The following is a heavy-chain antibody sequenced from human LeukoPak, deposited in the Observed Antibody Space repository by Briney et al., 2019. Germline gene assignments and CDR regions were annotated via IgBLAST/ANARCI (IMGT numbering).Heavy chain of an antibody. CDR1: GFTFSSYD. CDR3: ARPASGSYYFDY. V-gene: IGHV3-30-3*01. D-gene: IGHD1-26*01. J-gene: IGHJ4*02. CDR2: ISSDGNNN. Sequence: PGGSLRLSCAASGFTFSSYDMHWVRQVPGKGLEWVAVISSDGNNNVYADSVKGRFTISRDNSKNTLYLQMNSLRTEDTAVYYCARPASGSYYFDYWGQGTPVTVSS.